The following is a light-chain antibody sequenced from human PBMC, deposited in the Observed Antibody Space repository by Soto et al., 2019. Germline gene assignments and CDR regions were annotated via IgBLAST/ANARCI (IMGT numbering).Light chain of an antibody. CDR3: QQYNNWPPLT. J-gene: IGKJ5*01. CDR2: DAS. V-gene: IGKV3-15*01. Sequence: ETMMTQSPDTLSVSLGERATLSCRASQSLRSSLAWYQQKPGQAPRLLIYDASTRATGIPARFSGSGSGTDFTLTISSLQSEDFAVYYCQQYNNWPPLTFGQGTRLEI. CDR1: QSLRSS.